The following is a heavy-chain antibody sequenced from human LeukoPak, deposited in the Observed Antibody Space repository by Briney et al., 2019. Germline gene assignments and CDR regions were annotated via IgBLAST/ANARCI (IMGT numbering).Heavy chain of an antibody. V-gene: IGHV3-23*01. D-gene: IGHD3-3*01. CDR1: GFTFSRYW. Sequence: PGGSLRLSCVGSGFTFSRYWLNWVRQAPGKGLEWVSAISGSGGSTYYADSVKGRFTISRDNSKNTLYLQMNSLRAEDTAVYYCAKGLRFLEWLSNDAFDIWGQGTMVTVSS. J-gene: IGHJ3*02. CDR2: ISGSGGST. CDR3: AKGLRFLEWLSNDAFDI.